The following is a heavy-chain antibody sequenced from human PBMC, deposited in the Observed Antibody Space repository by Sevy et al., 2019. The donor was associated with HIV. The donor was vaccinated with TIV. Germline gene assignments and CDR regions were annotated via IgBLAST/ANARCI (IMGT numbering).Heavy chain of an antibody. D-gene: IGHD6-19*01. J-gene: IGHJ4*02. CDR3: AKARERQWLDPFDY. CDR1: GFIFYTYG. CDR2: ISYDGSNQ. Sequence: GESLKISCAASGFIFYTYGIHWVRQAPGKGLEWVGVISYDGSNQYYGDSVKGRFTISRDNSKNTLYLQMNSLRAEDTAVYYCAKARERQWLDPFDYWGQGTLVTVSS. V-gene: IGHV3-33*05.